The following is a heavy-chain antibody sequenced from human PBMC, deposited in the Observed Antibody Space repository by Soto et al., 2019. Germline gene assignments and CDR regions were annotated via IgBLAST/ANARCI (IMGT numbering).Heavy chain of an antibody. J-gene: IGHJ6*03. CDR2: IDWDDDK. V-gene: IGHV2-70*11. CDR3: ARIVMTTVTLAAYYYMDV. Sequence: SGPTLVNPTQTLTLTCTFSGFSLSTSGMCVSWIRQPPGKALEWLARIDWDDDKYYSTSLKTRLTISKDTSKNQVVLTMTNMDPVDTATYYCARIVMTTVTLAAYYYMDVWGKGTTVTVSS. D-gene: IGHD4-17*01. CDR1: GFSLSTSGMC.